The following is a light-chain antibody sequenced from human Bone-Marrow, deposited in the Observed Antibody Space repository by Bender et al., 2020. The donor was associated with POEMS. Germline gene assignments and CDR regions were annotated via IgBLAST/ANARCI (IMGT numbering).Light chain of an antibody. J-gene: IGLJ2*01. CDR2: DVS. CDR1: SSDVGGYNF. CDR3: CSYAGNINVL. V-gene: IGLV2-8*01. Sequence: QSALTQPASVSESPGQSITISCTGTSSDVGGYNFVSWYQQHPGKAPKFMIYDVSKRPSGVPDRFSGSKSGNTASLTISGLQAEDEADYYCCSYAGNINVLFGGGTKLTVL.